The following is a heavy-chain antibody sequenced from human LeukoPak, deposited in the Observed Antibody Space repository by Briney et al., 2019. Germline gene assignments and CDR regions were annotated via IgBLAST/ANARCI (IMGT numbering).Heavy chain of an antibody. CDR2: IYYSGST. CDR3: ARFHWLFGVVI. Sequence: SETLSLTCTVSGGSISSYYWSWIRQPPGKGLEWIGYIYYSGSTNYNPSLKSRVTISVDTSKNQFSLKLSSVTAADTAVYYCARFHWLFGVVIWGQGTLVTVSS. V-gene: IGHV4-59*01. J-gene: IGHJ4*02. CDR1: GGSISSYY. D-gene: IGHD3-3*01.